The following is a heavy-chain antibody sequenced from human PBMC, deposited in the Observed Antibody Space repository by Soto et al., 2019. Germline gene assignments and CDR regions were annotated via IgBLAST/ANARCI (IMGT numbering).Heavy chain of an antibody. V-gene: IGHV1-3*01. CDR3: ARGLTIFGVVIGY. CDR1: GYTFTNYV. Sequence: GASVKVSCKTSGYTFTNYVVDWVRQAPGQGLEWMGWINSGNGNTKYSEKFQGRVTITRDTSASTAYMELNSLTSEDTAVYYCARGLTIFGVVIGYWGQGILVTVSS. J-gene: IGHJ4*02. CDR2: INSGNGNT. D-gene: IGHD3-3*01.